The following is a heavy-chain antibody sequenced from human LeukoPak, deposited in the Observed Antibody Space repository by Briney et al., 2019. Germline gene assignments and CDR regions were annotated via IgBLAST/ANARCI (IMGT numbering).Heavy chain of an antibody. J-gene: IGHJ4*02. CDR3: AKDPKIDYYDSSGYYYAD. V-gene: IGHV3-23*01. CDR2: ISGSGGST. CDR1: GFTFSSYG. Sequence: TGGSLRLSCAASGFTFSSYGMSWVRQAPGKGVEWVSAISGSGGSTYYADSVKGRFTISRDNSKNPLYLQMNSLRAEDTAVYYCAKDPKIDYYDSSGYYYADWGQGTLVTVSS. D-gene: IGHD3-22*01.